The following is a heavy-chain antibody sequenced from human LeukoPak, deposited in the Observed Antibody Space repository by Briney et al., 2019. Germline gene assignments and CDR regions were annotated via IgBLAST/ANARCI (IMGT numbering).Heavy chain of an antibody. V-gene: IGHV1-18*01. J-gene: IGHJ4*02. CDR3: AREVGYYGSGSYLY. CDR1: GYTFTSYG. Sequence: ASVKVSCKASGYTFTSYGISWVRQAPGQGLEWMGWISAYNGNTNYAQKLQGRVTMTTDTSTSTAYMELRSLRSDDTAVYYCAREVGYYGSGSYLYWGQGTLVTVSS. CDR2: ISAYNGNT. D-gene: IGHD3-10*01.